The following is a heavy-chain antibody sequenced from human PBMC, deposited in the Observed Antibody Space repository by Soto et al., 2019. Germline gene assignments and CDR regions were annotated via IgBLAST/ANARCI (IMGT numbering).Heavy chain of an antibody. CDR1: GFTFSSYA. D-gene: IGHD3-10*01. CDR2: ISSSGGST. CDR3: ARANYYGSPGDFDY. V-gene: IGHV3-23*01. J-gene: IGHJ4*02. Sequence: GGSLRLSCAASGFTFSSYAMSWVRQAPGKGLEWVSAISSSGGSTYYADSVKGRFTISRDNAKNTLYLQMNSLRAEDTAVYYCARANYYGSPGDFDYWGQGTLVTVSS.